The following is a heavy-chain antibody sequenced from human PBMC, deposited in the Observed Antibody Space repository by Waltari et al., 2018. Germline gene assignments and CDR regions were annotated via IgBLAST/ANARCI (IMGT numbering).Heavy chain of an antibody. Sequence: QVQLVQSGAEVKKPGSSVKVSCKASGGTFSSYAISWVRQAPGQGLEWMGGIIPIFGTANYAQKFQGRVTITTDESTSTAYMELSSLRAEDTAVYYCARDGQPLHLLLGRGGGMDVWGQGTTVTVSS. D-gene: IGHD2-15*01. CDR2: IIPIFGTA. CDR1: GGTFSSYA. CDR3: ARDGQPLHLLLGRGGGMDV. V-gene: IGHV1-69*05. J-gene: IGHJ6*02.